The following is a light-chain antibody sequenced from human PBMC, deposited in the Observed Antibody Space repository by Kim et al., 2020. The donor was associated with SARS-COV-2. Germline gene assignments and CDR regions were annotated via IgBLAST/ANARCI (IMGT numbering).Light chain of an antibody. Sequence: PGERDTVAGRASQTVTRSYLAWYQQKPGQAPRLLIYGTSSRASGIPDRFSGSGSGTDFTLTISRLEPEDFAVYYCQQYGSSSYTFGQGTKLEI. CDR3: QQYGSSSYT. V-gene: IGKV3-20*01. CDR1: QTVTRSY. J-gene: IGKJ2*01. CDR2: GTS.